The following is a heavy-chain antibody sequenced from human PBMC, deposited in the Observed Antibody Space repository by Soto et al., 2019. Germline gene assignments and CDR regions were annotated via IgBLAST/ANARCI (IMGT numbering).Heavy chain of an antibody. J-gene: IGHJ4*02. CDR1: GFTFSSYG. CDR3: AKDQGYYYDSSGYYNYFDY. CDR2: ISYDGSNK. D-gene: IGHD3-22*01. V-gene: IGHV3-30*18. Sequence: PGGSLRLSCAASGFTFSSYGMHWVRQAPGKGLEWVAVISYDGSNKYYADSVKGRFTISRDNSKNTLYLQMNSLRAEDTAVYYCAKDQGYYYDSSGYYNYFDYWGQGTLVTVSS.